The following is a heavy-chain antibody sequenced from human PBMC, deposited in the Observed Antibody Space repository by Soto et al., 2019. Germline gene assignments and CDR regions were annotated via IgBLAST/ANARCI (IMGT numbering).Heavy chain of an antibody. Sequence: EVQLVESGGGLVKPGGSLRLSCAASGFTFNTYTMNWVRQAPGKGLEWFSSISDSSTYIYYADSLKGRFTISRDNAKNSLYLQMNSLRAEDTAVYYCARMGAGYCVSISCYPSPTMGYGMDVWGQGTTVTVSS. D-gene: IGHD2-2*01. CDR1: GFTFNTYT. J-gene: IGHJ6*02. CDR2: ISDSSTYI. V-gene: IGHV3-21*01. CDR3: ARMGAGYCVSISCYPSPTMGYGMDV.